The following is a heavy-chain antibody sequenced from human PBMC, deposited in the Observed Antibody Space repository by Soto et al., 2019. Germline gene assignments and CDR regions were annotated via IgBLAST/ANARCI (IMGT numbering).Heavy chain of an antibody. CDR2: IIPSYDRT. Sequence: ASVKVSCKASGGTLSSYAIHWVRQAPGQGLEWLGKIIPSYDRTNYAQKFQGRVTVTADTYTTTAYMELSSLRSDDTAVYYCARDPSNDYGGDTFDYWGQGTLVTVSS. CDR3: ARDPSNDYGGDTFDY. CDR1: GGTLSSYA. V-gene: IGHV1-69*04. J-gene: IGHJ4*02. D-gene: IGHD4-17*01.